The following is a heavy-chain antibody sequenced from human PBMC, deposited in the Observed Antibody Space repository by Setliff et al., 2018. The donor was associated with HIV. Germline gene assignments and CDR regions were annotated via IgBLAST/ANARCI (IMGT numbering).Heavy chain of an antibody. CDR1: GGSISTYY. J-gene: IGHJ3*01. V-gene: IGHV4-59*01. Sequence: KPSETLSLTCTVSGGSISTYYWSWIRQPPGKGLEWIGSIYFTGSSDNNPSLKSRVTLSVDTSKHQFSLKLSSVTAADTAVYYCARVQMAYAAFDVWGQGIMVTVSS. CDR3: ARVQMAYAAFDV. D-gene: IGHD4-17*01. CDR2: IYFTGSS.